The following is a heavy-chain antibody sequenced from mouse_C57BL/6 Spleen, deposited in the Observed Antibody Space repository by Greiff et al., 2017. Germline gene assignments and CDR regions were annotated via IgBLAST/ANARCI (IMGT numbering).Heavy chain of an antibody. V-gene: IGHV1-54*01. D-gene: IGHD1-1*01. J-gene: IGHJ2*01. CDR2: INPGSGGT. Sequence: QFQLQQSGAELVRPGTSVKVSCKASGYAFTNYLIEWVKQRPGQGLEWIGVINPGSGGTNYNEKFKGKATLTADKSSSTAYMQLSSLTSEDSAVYFWARWGTVVPFDYWGQGTTLTVSS. CDR3: ARWGTVVPFDY. CDR1: GYAFTNYL.